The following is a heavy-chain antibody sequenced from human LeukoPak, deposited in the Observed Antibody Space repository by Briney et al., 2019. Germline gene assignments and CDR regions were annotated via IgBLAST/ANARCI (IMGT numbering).Heavy chain of an antibody. CDR3: AWWYYYDSSGYYWYFDY. CDR2: IYYSGST. J-gene: IGHJ4*02. V-gene: IGHV4-59*11. Sequence: PSETLSLTCTVSGGSISSHYWSWIRQPPGKGLEWIGYIYYSGSTNYNPSLKSRVTISVDTSKNQFSLKLSSVTAADTAVYYCAWWYYYDSSGYYWYFDYWGQGTLVTVSS. D-gene: IGHD3-22*01. CDR1: GGSISSHY.